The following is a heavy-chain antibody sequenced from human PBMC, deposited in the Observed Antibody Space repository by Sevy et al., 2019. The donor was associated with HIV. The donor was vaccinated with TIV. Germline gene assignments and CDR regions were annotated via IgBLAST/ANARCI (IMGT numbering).Heavy chain of an antibody. CDR2: IRWNSGHI. V-gene: IGHV3-9*01. CDR3: AKDSYSSSSAEWDY. D-gene: IGHD6-6*01. CDR1: GFTFNDYA. Sequence: GGSLRLSCVASGFTFNDYAMHWVRQAPGKGLEWVSGIRWNSGHIGYAESGKGRFTISVDNAKNSLYLQMNSLRTEDTAFYYCAKDSYSSSSAEWDYWGQGTLVTVSS. J-gene: IGHJ4*02.